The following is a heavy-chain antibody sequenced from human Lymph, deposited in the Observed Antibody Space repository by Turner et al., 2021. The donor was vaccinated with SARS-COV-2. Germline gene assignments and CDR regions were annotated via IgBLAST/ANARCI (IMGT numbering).Heavy chain of an antibody. CDR3: ARDFREGAFDI. Sequence: EVQLVESGGGLVQPGGSLRLSCAASGLTVSSNYMSWVRQAPVKGLECVSVIYSGGSTFYADSVKGRFTISRDNSKNTLYLQMNSLRAEDTAVYYCARDFREGAFDIWGQGTMVTISS. D-gene: IGHD3-10*01. V-gene: IGHV3-66*01. CDR2: IYSGGST. CDR1: GLTVSSNY. J-gene: IGHJ3*02.